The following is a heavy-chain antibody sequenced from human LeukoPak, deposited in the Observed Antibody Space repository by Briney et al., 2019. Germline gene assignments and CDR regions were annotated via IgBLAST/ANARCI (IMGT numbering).Heavy chain of an antibody. Sequence: PSETLSLTCTVSGGSISSSSYYWGWIRQPPGKGLEWIGSIYYSGSTYYNPSLKSRVTISVDTSKNQFSLKLSSVTAADTAVYYCARGGISIPFDIWGQGTMVTVSS. V-gene: IGHV4-39*07. CDR1: GGSISSSSYY. D-gene: IGHD1-14*01. CDR2: IYYSGST. J-gene: IGHJ3*02. CDR3: ARGGISIPFDI.